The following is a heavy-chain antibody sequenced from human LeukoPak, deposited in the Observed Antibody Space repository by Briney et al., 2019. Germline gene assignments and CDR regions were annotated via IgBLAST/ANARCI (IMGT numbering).Heavy chain of an antibody. CDR2: ISANDGNT. J-gene: IGHJ6*02. CDR1: GYTFTSYG. CDR3: ARGPPVVAATYYYYGMDV. V-gene: IGHV1-18*01. D-gene: IGHD2-15*01. Sequence: ASVKVSCKASGYTFTSYGISWVRQAPGQGLEWMGWISANDGNTDYPQKLQGRVTMTTDTSTSTAYMELRSLRSDDTAVYYCARGPPVVAATYYYYGMDVWGQGTTVTVSS.